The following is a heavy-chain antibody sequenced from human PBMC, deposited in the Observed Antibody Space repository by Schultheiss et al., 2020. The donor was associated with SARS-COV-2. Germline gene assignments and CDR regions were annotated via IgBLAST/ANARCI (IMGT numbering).Heavy chain of an antibody. CDR3: ARVRGKDGMDV. V-gene: IGHV4-31*03. D-gene: IGHD4-23*01. CDR1: GGSISSGGYY. CDR2: IYHSGST. Sequence: SETLSLTCTVSGGSISSGGYYWSWIRQHPGKGLEWIGYIYHSGSTYYNPSLKSRVTISVDTSKNQFSLKLSSVTAADTAVYYCARVRGKDGMDVWGQGTTVTVSS. J-gene: IGHJ6*02.